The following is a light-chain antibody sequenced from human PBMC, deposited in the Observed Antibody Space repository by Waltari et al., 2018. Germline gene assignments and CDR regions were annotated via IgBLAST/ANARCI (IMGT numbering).Light chain of an antibody. Sequence: EVVLTQSPVTLSLSPGERATLSCRASQSVSRSRIAWYLHRPGQAPRLLIYGASGRATGIPARFSGSGSGTDCSLTISRVEPEDFAVYYCQQVGSSVMYTFGQGTKLEIK. J-gene: IGKJ2*01. CDR1: QSVSRSR. CDR3: QQVGSSVMYT. CDR2: GAS. V-gene: IGKV3-20*01.